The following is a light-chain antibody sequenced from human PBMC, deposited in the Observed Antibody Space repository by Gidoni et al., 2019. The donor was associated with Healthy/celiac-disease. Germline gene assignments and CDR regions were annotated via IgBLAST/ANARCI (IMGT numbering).Light chain of an antibody. Sequence: EIVMTQSPATLSVSPGERATLSCRASQSVSSNLAWYQQKPGQAPRLLIYVASTRATGFPARFSGSGAGTEFTLTISSLQSEVFAVYYCQQDNNWPPATFGQGTKLEIK. V-gene: IGKV3-15*01. CDR1: QSVSSN. CDR3: QQDNNWPPAT. J-gene: IGKJ2*01. CDR2: VAS.